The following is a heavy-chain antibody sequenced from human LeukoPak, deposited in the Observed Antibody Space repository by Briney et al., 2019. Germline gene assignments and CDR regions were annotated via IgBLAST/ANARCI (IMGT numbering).Heavy chain of an antibody. Sequence: GGSLRLSCAASGFTFSSFGMGWVRQAPGKSLEWVSTFGISGSTYFADSVKGRFTISRDTSKNTLYLQMDSLRAEDTAMYYCARSGPYYFDYWGQGTLVTVSS. CDR2: FGISGST. V-gene: IGHV3-23*01. CDR3: ARSGPYYFDY. CDR1: GFTFSSFG. J-gene: IGHJ4*02. D-gene: IGHD3-10*01.